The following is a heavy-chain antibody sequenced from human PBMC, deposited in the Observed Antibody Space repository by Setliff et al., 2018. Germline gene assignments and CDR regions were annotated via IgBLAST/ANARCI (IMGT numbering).Heavy chain of an antibody. V-gene: IGHV4-31*03. CDR3: AREWGMSSSWFQGYFDY. D-gene: IGHD6-13*01. CDR2: IYYSGST. J-gene: IGHJ4*02. CDR1: GGSISSGGYY. Sequence: SETLSLTCTVSGGSISSGGYYWSWIRQHPGKGLEWIGYIYYSGSTYYNPSLKSRVTISVDTSKNQFSLKLSSVTAADTAVYYCAREWGMSSSWFQGYFDYWGQGTLVTVSS.